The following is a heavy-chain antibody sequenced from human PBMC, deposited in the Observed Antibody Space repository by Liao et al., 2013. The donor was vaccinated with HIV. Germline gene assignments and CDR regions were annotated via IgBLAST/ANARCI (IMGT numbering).Heavy chain of an antibody. D-gene: IGHD6-13*01. V-gene: IGHV4-59*12. CDR3: ARGITRSWQYYYYYMDV. Sequence: QVQLQESGPGLVKPSETLSLTCTVSGGSINNFFWSWIRQPPGKGLEWIGYIYYRGSTNYNPSLKSRVTISGDMSKNQLSLKLSSVTAADTAVYYCARGITRSWQYYYYYMDVWGKGTTVTVSS. CDR2: IYYRGST. J-gene: IGHJ6*03. CDR1: GGSINNFF.